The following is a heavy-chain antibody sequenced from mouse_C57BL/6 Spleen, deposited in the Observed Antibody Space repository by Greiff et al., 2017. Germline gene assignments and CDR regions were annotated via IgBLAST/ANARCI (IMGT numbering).Heavy chain of an antibody. J-gene: IGHJ4*01. CDR1: GFTFTAYY. V-gene: IGHV7-3*01. CDR3: ARDKGNYAMDY. Sequence: EVKLVESGGGLVQPGGSLSLSCAASGFTFTAYYMSWVRQPPGKALEWLGFIRNKANGYTTEYSASVKGRFTISRDNSQSILYLQMNALRAEVSATYYCARDKGNYAMDYWGQGTSVTVSS. CDR2: IRNKANGYTT.